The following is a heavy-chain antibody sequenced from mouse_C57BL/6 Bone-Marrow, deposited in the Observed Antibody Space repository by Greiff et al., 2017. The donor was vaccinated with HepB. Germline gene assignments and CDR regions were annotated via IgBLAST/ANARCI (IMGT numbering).Heavy chain of an antibody. V-gene: IGHV5-9-1*02. CDR2: ISSGGDYI. D-gene: IGHD1-1*01. Sequence: EVKVVESGEGLVKPGGSLKLSCAASGFTFSSYAMSWVRQTPEKRLEWVSYISSGGDYIYYADTVKGRFTISRDNARNTLYLQMSSLKSEDTAMYYCTRVRTGSSPFWYFDVWGTGTTVTVSS. J-gene: IGHJ1*03. CDR1: GFTFSSYA. CDR3: TRVRTGSSPFWYFDV.